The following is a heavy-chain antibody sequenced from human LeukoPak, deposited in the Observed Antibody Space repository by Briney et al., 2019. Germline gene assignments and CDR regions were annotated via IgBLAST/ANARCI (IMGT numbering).Heavy chain of an antibody. V-gene: IGHV3-21*01. CDR1: GFTFSDYT. CDR2: INSSSSYI. J-gene: IGHJ4*02. Sequence: GGSLRLSCAVSGFTFSDYTMNWVRQAPGKGLEWVSSINSSSSYIYYADSVKGRFTISRDNAKNSLYLQMNSLRAEDTAVYYCARDSAAEYYDSSTYNSLFDYWGQGTLVTISS. D-gene: IGHD3-22*01. CDR3: ARDSAAEYYDSSTYNSLFDY.